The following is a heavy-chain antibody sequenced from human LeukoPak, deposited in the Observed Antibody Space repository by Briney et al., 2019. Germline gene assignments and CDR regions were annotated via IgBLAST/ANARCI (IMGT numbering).Heavy chain of an antibody. Sequence: ASVKVSCKASGYTFTGYYMHWVRQAPGQGLEWMGWINPNSGGTNYAQKFQGRVTMTRDTSTSTVYMELSSLRSEDTAVYYCARGPHYYDSSGPAHIWGQGTMVTVSS. CDR1: GYTFTGYY. V-gene: IGHV1-2*02. CDR2: INPNSGGT. J-gene: IGHJ3*02. CDR3: ARGPHYYDSSGPAHI. D-gene: IGHD3-22*01.